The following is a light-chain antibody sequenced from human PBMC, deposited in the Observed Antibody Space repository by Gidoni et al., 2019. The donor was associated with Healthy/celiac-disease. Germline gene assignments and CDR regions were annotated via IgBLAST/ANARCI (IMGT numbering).Light chain of an antibody. Sequence: DIQMTQSPSTLSASVGDRVTITCRASQSISSWLAWYQQKPGKAPTLLIYKASSLESGVPSRFSGSGSGTEFTLTISSLQPDDFATYYCQQYNSYPCSFXQXTKLEIK. CDR3: QQYNSYPCS. CDR1: QSISSW. V-gene: IGKV1-5*03. J-gene: IGKJ2*04. CDR2: KAS.